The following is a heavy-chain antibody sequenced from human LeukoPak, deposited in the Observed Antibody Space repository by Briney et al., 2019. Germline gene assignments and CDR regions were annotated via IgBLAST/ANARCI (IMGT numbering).Heavy chain of an antibody. CDR3: ARGWTISR. J-gene: IGHJ4*02. CDR1: GASIRSGDYY. D-gene: IGHD3/OR15-3a*01. V-gene: IGHV4-30-4*01. Sequence: SETLSLTCTVSGASIRSGDYYWSWIRQPPGKGLEWIGYIYDSGSTYYNPSLKSRITISVDTSENQFSLKLSSVTAADTAVYYCARGWTISRWGQGTLVTVSS. CDR2: IYDSGST.